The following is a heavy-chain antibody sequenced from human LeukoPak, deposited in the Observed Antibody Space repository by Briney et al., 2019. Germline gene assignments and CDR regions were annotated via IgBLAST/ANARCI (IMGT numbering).Heavy chain of an antibody. D-gene: IGHD2-21*02. V-gene: IGHV1-69*13. Sequence: ASVKVSFTASGGTFSSYAISWVRQAPGQGLEWMGGIIPIFGTANYAQKFQGRVTITADESTSTAYMELSSLRSEDTAVYYCARGRRSVYCGGDCYYYFDYWGQGTLVTVSS. CDR2: IIPIFGTA. CDR1: GGTFSSYA. J-gene: IGHJ4*02. CDR3: ARGRRSVYCGGDCYYYFDY.